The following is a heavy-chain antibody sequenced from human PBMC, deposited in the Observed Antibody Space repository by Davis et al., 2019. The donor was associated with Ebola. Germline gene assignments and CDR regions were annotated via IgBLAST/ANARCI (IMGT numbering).Heavy chain of an antibody. D-gene: IGHD4-17*01. CDR1: GFIVSDKY. CDR3: ARHVAGDFWYFDL. J-gene: IGHJ2*01. V-gene: IGHV3-53*01. Sequence: GESLKISCAASGFIVSDKYMSWVRQAPGKGLEWVSVLYRDGRTYHADSVKGRFTISRDNSKNTVYLQMNSLTAEDTAMYYCARHVAGDFWYFDLWGRGTLVTVSS. CDR2: LYRDGRT.